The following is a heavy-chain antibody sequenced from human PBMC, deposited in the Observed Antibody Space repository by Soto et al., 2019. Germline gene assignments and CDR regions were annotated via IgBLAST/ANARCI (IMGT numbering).Heavy chain of an antibody. V-gene: IGHV1-69*13. Sequence: SVKVSCKASGGTFSSYAISWVRQAPGQGLEWMGGIIPIFGTANYAQKFQGRVTITADESTSTAYMELSSLRSEDTAVYYCARAGPHYDYVWGSYRYFWFDPWGQATLVTVSS. CDR1: GGTFSSYA. CDR3: ARAGPHYDYVWGSYRYFWFDP. J-gene: IGHJ5*02. D-gene: IGHD3-16*02. CDR2: IIPIFGTA.